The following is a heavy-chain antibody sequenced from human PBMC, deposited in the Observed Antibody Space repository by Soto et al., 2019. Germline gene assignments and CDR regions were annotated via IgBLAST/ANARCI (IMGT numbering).Heavy chain of an antibody. CDR3: ARGSSSWYVSFDY. CDR2: INSDGSIT. V-gene: IGHV3-74*01. Sequence: GSLRLSCAASGFTFSSNWMHWVRQAPGKGLVWVSRINSDGSITSYADSVKGQFTISRDNAKNTLYLQMNSLRADGTAVYYCARGSSSWYVSFDYWGQGILVTVSS. CDR1: GFTFSSNW. J-gene: IGHJ4*02. D-gene: IGHD6-13*01.